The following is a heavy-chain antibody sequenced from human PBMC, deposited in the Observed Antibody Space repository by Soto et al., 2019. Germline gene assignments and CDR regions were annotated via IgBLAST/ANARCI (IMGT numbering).Heavy chain of an antibody. CDR3: ARGWGRIFDY. CDR1: GGSFSGYY. J-gene: IGHJ4*02. CDR2: INHSGST. D-gene: IGHD7-27*01. V-gene: IGHV4-34*01. Sequence: QVQLQQWGAGLLKPSETLSLTCAVYGGSFSGYYWNWIRQPPGKGLEWIGEINHSGSTNYNPSLTSRFTISVDTSKNQFSLKLSSVTAADTAVYYCARGWGRIFDYWGQGTLVTVSS.